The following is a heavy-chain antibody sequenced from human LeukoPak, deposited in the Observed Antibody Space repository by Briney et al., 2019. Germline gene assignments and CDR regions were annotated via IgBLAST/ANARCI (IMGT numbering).Heavy chain of an antibody. CDR1: GFTFSSYA. CDR3: AKDQPEAYFDY. J-gene: IGHJ4*02. Sequence: PGGSLRLSCAASGFTFSSYAMHWVRQAPGKGLEWVAFIRSDGSIESYADSVKGRFTISRDNAKDTLYLQMNSLRPEDTALYYCAKDQPEAYFDYWGQGTLVTVSS. D-gene: IGHD1-14*01. V-gene: IGHV3-30*02. CDR2: IRSDGSIE.